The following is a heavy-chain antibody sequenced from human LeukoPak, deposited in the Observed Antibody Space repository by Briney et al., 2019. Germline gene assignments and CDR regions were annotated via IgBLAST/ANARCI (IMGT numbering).Heavy chain of an antibody. J-gene: IGHJ4*02. CDR2: INPNSGGT. Sequence: ASVKVSCKASGYTFTGYYMHWVRQAPGQGLEWMGWINPNSGGTNYAQKFQGRVTMTRDTSISTAYMELSRLRSDDTAVYYCASTKSRQGNRVYYFDYWGQGTLVTVSS. CDR1: GYTFTGYY. D-gene: IGHD2-8*01. CDR3: ASTKSRQGNRVYYFDY. V-gene: IGHV1-2*02.